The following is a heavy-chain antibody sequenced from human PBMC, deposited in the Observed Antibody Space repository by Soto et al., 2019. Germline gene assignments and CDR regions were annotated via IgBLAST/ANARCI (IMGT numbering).Heavy chain of an antibody. CDR1: GFTFSTYA. CDR2: ISSSGGST. J-gene: IGHJ4*02. V-gene: IGHV3-23*01. D-gene: IGHD3-22*01. CDR3: AKGTNYYDSNGYFDY. Sequence: GGSLRLSCTASGFTFSTYAMSWVRQAPGKGLEWVSTISSSGGSTYYAASVKGRFTISRDNSKNTLYLQMNTLRAEDTAVYYCAKGTNYYDSNGYFDYWGQGTLVTVPQ.